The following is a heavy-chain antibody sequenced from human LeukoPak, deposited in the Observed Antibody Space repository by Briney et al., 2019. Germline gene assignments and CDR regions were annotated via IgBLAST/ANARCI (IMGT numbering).Heavy chain of an antibody. D-gene: IGHD1-26*01. Sequence: GSLRLSCAASGFSFSNYWLHWVRQAPGKGLVWVSRIDANAKTTSYADSVKGRFTISTDNAKKTLYLQMNSLRVEDTAVYYCLTVVETTIAAFDIWGQGTMVTVSS. CDR3: LTVVETTIAAFDI. CDR1: GFSFSNYW. CDR2: IDANAKTT. V-gene: IGHV3-74*01. J-gene: IGHJ3*02.